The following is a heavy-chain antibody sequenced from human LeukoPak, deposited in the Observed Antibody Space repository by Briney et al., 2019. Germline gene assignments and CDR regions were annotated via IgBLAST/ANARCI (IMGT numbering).Heavy chain of an antibody. D-gene: IGHD2-2*01. CDR3: ARDSSTYAGPPDY. Sequence: GGSLRLSCAASGFTFSSYSMNWVRQAPGKGLEWVSYIGAAGSTIYYADSVKGRFTISRDNAKNSLFLQMNSLRAEDTAVYYCARDSSTYAGPPDYWGQGTLVTVSS. J-gene: IGHJ4*02. V-gene: IGHV3-48*01. CDR1: GFTFSSYS. CDR2: IGAAGSTI.